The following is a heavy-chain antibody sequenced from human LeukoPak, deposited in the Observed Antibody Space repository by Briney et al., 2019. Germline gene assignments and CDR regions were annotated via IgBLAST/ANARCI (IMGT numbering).Heavy chain of an antibody. Sequence: ASVKVSCKASGYTFTSYGISWVLQAPGQVLEWMGWICAYNGNTNYAQKLQGRVTMTTDTSTSTAYMELRSLRSDDTAVYYCARAGFLEWLIKPYYFDYWGQGTLVTVSS. J-gene: IGHJ4*02. CDR2: ICAYNGNT. V-gene: IGHV1-18*01. D-gene: IGHD3-3*01. CDR3: ARAGFLEWLIKPYYFDY. CDR1: GYTFTSYG.